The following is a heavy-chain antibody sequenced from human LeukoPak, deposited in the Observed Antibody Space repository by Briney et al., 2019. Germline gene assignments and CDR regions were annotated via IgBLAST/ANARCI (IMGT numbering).Heavy chain of an antibody. J-gene: IGHJ4*02. D-gene: IGHD6-19*01. CDR1: VGTFSSYA. V-gene: IGHV1-69*05. CDR3: ARAPSRGWSKGVDY. CDR2: IIPIFGTA. Sequence: SVKVSCKASVGTFSSYAISWVRQAPGQGLEWRGGIIPIFGTANYAQKFQGRVTMTRDMSTSTVYMELSSLRSEDTAVYYCARAPSRGWSKGVDYWGQGTLVTVSS.